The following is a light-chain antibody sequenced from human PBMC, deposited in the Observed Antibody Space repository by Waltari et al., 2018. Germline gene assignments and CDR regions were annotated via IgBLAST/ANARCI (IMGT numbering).Light chain of an antibody. CDR1: ECGRSY. J-gene: IGKJ4*01. V-gene: IGKV3-11*01. CDR3: QQRHNWPLT. CDR2: DAS. Sequence: EIVLTQSPATLSLFPGEGATLSCRARECGRSYLAWDQQKPGQPPRPLIYDASNRASGIPAGFSGSGSGTDFSLSSSSLEPEDFAVYYCQQRHNWPLTFGGGTKVEIK.